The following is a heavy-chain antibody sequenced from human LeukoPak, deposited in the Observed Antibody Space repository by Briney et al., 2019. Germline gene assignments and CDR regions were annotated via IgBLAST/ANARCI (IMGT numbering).Heavy chain of an antibody. D-gene: IGHD2-8*02. CDR2: ISDIGSI. Sequence: SETLSLTCTVSGGSISSYYWSWIRQPPGKGLEWIAYISDIGSINYNPSLKSRVTISLDTSKNQFSLKLGSVTAADTAVYYCAGHHPRNTVDFWGQGTLVTVSP. CDR1: GGSISSYY. CDR3: AGHHPRNTVDF. V-gene: IGHV4-59*08. J-gene: IGHJ4*02.